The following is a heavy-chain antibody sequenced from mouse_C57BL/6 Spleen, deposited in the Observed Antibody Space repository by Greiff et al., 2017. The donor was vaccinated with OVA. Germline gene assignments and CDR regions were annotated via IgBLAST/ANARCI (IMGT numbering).Heavy chain of an antibody. V-gene: IGHV1-55*01. D-gene: IGHD2-4*01. CDR3: ARNYDYAVDWYFDV. Sequence: VQLQQPGAELVKPGASVKMSCKASGYTFTSYWITWVKQRPGQGLEWIGDIYPGSGSTNYNEKFKSKATLTVDTSSSTAYMQLSSLTSEDSAVYYCARNYDYAVDWYFDVWGTGTTVTVSS. CDR1: GYTFTSYW. CDR2: IYPGSGST. J-gene: IGHJ1*03.